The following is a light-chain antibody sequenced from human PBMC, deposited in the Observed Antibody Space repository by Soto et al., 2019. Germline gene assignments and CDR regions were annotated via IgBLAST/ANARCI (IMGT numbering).Light chain of an antibody. CDR2: DAS. J-gene: IGKJ1*01. CDR3: LQRSDWWT. CDR1: QSVSTY. Sequence: EIVLTQSPATLSLSPGERATLSCRASQSVSTYLAWYQQKPGQPPRLLIYDASTRATGIPARFSGSGSGADFTLTISSLEPEDFVVYYCLQRSDWWTFGQGTKVEIK. V-gene: IGKV3-11*01.